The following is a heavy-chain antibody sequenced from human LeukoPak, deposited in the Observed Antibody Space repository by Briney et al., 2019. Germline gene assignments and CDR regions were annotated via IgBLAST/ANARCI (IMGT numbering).Heavy chain of an antibody. J-gene: IGHJ5*02. D-gene: IGHD2-15*01. CDR2: INPNSGGT. V-gene: IGHV1-2*02. CDR3: ARTGYCSGGSCLNWFDP. CDR1: GYTFTGYY. Sequence: ASVKVSCKASGYTFTGYYMHWVRQAPGQGLEWMGWINPNSGGTNYAQKFQGRVTMTRDTSISTAYMELSRLRFDDTAVYYCARTGYCSGGSCLNWFDPWGQGTLVTVSS.